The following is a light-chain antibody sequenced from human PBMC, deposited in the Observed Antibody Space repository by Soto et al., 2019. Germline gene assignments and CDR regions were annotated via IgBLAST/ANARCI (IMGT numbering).Light chain of an antibody. J-gene: IGLJ2*01. Sequence: QSALTQPASVSGSPGQSITISCTGTSDDIGAYNYVSWYQQHPAKAPKLIIHEIRNRPSGVSDRFSGSKSGNTSSLTISGLQAADEPDYYCSSYTNDNTVIFGGGTQLTVL. CDR3: SSYTNDNTVI. V-gene: IGLV2-14*01. CDR1: SDDIGAYNY. CDR2: EIR.